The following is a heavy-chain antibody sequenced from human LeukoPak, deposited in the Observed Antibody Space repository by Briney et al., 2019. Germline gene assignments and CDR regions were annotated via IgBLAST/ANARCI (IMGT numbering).Heavy chain of an antibody. CDR2: IYYSGTT. J-gene: IGHJ4*02. CDR1: GGSISSGGYY. Sequence: SETLSLTCTVSGGSISSGGYYWSWIRQHPGKGLEWIGYIYYSGTTYFNPSLQSRVTISVDTSKNQFSLKLTSVTAADAAVYYCARDHYYDSSGPRLSWGQGTLVTVSS. V-gene: IGHV4-31*03. CDR3: ARDHYYDSSGPRLS. D-gene: IGHD3-22*01.